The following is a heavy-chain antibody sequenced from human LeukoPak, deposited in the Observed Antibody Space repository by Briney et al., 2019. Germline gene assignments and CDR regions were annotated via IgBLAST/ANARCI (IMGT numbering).Heavy chain of an antibody. CDR2: INHSGST. D-gene: IGHD6-19*01. Sequence: SETLSLTCAVYGGSFSGYYWSWIRQPPGKGLEWIGEINHSGSTNYNPSLKSRVTISVDTYKNQFFLKLSSVTDADTAVYYCARIVIAVAGTRDVVDYWGQGTLATVSS. J-gene: IGHJ4*02. CDR3: ARIVIAVAGTRDVVDY. CDR1: GGSFSGYY. V-gene: IGHV4-34*01.